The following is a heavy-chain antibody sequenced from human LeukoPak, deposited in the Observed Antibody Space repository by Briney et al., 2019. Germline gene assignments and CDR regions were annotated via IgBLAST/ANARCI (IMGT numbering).Heavy chain of an antibody. D-gene: IGHD2-8*01. CDR2: IIYTGSA. CDR3: ARHPPPPSQTYATIDY. V-gene: IGHV4-39*01. J-gene: IGHJ4*01. Sequence: PSETLSLTCAVSGGSISSNSYYWGWVRQPPGKGLEWIGSIIYTGSAYYNPSLKSRVTISVDTSKNQFSLRLTSVTAADTAIYFCARHPPPPSQTYATIDYGAPEP. CDR1: GGSISSNSYY.